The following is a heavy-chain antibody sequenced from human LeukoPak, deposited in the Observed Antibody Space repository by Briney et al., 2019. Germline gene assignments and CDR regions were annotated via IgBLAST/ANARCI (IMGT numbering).Heavy chain of an antibody. CDR1: GYTFTGYY. CDR3: ARDVGYCTNGVCQGLFDY. D-gene: IGHD2-8*01. CDR2: INPNSGGT. J-gene: IGHJ4*02. Sequence: ASVNVSCTASGYTFTGYYMHWVRQAPGQGLEWMGWINPNSGGTNYAQKFQGWVTMTRDTSISTAYMELSRLRSDDTAVYYCARDVGYCTNGVCQGLFDYWGQGTLVTVSS. V-gene: IGHV1-2*04.